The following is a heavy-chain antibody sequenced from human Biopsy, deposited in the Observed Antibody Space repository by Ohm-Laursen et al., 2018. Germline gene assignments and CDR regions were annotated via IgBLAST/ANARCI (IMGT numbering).Heavy chain of an antibody. D-gene: IGHD6-13*01. Sequence: SETLSLTCAVYGGSFNGYFWSWIRQPPGKGLEWIGDITQRESTNYSPSLKSRVTISVDTAKKQFSLSLRSVTAADTAVYYCARVPLPGIGAAYQGRFLYGMDVWGQGTTVSVSS. CDR3: ARVPLPGIGAAYQGRFLYGMDV. CDR2: ITQREST. CDR1: GGSFNGYF. J-gene: IGHJ6*02. V-gene: IGHV4-34*01.